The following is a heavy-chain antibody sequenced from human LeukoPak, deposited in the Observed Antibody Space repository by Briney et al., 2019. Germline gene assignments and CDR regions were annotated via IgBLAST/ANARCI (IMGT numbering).Heavy chain of an antibody. CDR2: MNPDSGNT. D-gene: IGHD7-27*01. CDR3: ARNVPRTGDFYY. V-gene: IGHV1-8*01. Sequence: ASVKDSCKASGYTFTSYDINWVRQATGQGLEWMGWMNPDSGNTGYAQRFQGRITLTRDTSINTAYMELSSLRSEDTAVYYCARNVPRTGDFYYWGQGTMVTVSS. CDR1: GYTFTSYD. J-gene: IGHJ4*02.